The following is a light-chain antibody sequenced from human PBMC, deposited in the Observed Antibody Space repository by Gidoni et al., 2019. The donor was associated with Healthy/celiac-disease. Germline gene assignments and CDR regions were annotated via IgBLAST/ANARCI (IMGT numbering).Light chain of an antibody. J-gene: IGLJ2*01. CDR3: SSYTSSSTLL. CDR1: SSDGGGYNY. V-gene: IGLV2-14*01. Sequence: QSALTQPASVSGSPGQSITISCTGTSSDGGGYNYVSWYQQHPGKAHKLMIYDVSNRPSGVSNRFSGSKSGNTASLTISGLQAEDEADYYCSSYTSSSTLLFGGGTKLTVL. CDR2: DVS.